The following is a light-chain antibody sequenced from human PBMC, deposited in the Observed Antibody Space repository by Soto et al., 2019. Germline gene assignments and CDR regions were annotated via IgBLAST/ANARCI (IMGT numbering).Light chain of an antibody. V-gene: IGLV6-57*04. CDR1: SGSIASNY. Sequence: NFMLTQPHSVSESPGKTVTISCTRSSGSIASNYVQWYQQRPGSAPTTVIYEDNQRPSGVPDRFSGSIDSSSNSASLTISGLKTEDEADHYCQSYDSSNPYVVFGGGTKLTVL. CDR3: QSYDSSNPYVV. J-gene: IGLJ2*01. CDR2: EDN.